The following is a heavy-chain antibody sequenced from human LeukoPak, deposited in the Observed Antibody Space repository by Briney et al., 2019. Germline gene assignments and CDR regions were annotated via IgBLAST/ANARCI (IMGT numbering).Heavy chain of an antibody. CDR3: AREKSYKNYDIWRAPGPAVFDSYYMDV. V-gene: IGHV1-2*02. J-gene: IGHJ6*03. CDR2: ISPKSGSA. Sequence: ASVKVSCKASGYTFTGYYMHWVRQAPGQGLEWMGWISPKSGSANYAQKFQGRVTMATDTSTGTAYMDLRSLTSDDTAVYFCAREKSYKNYDIWRAPGPAVFDSYYMDVWGKGTTVTVSS. D-gene: IGHD3-9*01. CDR1: GYTFTGYY.